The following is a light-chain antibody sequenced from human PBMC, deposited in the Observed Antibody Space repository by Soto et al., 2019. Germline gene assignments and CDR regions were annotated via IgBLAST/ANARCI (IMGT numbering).Light chain of an antibody. Sequence: QSALTQPRSVSGSPGQSVTISCTGTSSGVGGYNYVSWYQQHPGKAPKLMIYDVSKRPSGVSDLCSASKSGNTASLTISGLQAEDEADCYCCSYAGSYTFGVFGTGTKLTVL. CDR1: SSGVGGYNY. V-gene: IGLV2-11*01. CDR2: DVS. J-gene: IGLJ1*01. CDR3: CSYAGSYTFGV.